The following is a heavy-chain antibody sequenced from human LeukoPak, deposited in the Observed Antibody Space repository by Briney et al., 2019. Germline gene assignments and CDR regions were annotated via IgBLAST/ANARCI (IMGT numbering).Heavy chain of an antibody. V-gene: IGHV4-34*01. D-gene: IGHD1-26*01. CDR1: GGSFSGYY. Sequence: SETLSLTCAVYGGSFSGYYWSWIRQPPGKGLEWIGEINHSGSTNYNPSLKSRVTISVDTSKNQFSLKLSSVTAADTAVYYCASNEGATIFDYWGQGTLVTVSS. J-gene: IGHJ4*02. CDR3: ASNEGATIFDY. CDR2: INHSGST.